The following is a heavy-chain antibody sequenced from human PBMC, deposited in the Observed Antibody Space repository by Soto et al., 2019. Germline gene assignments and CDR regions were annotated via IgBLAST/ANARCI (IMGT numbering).Heavy chain of an antibody. Sequence: GGSLRLSCAASGFTFDDDGMSWVRQAPGKGLEWVSGINWNGGSTGYADSVKGRFTISRDNAKNSLYLQMNSLRAEDTALYYCARDSCSGGSCPRINYYYGMDVWGQGTTVTVSS. J-gene: IGHJ6*02. V-gene: IGHV3-20*04. CDR3: ARDSCSGGSCPRINYYYGMDV. CDR1: GFTFDDDG. CDR2: INWNGGST. D-gene: IGHD2-15*01.